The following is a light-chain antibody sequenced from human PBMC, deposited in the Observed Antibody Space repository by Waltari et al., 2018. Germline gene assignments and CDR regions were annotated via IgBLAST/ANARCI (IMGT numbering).Light chain of an antibody. J-gene: IGLJ1*01. CDR1: SSDIGDYKL. CDR3: SSYRSTTTPCI. V-gene: IGLV2-14*03. Sequence: QSALTQPASVSGSPGQSITISCTGTSSDIGDYKLLSWYQQHPGKAPKLIISDVSNLPSGVSNSFSGSKSGNRASLTISGLQAEDEADYYCSSYRSTTTPCIFGSGTKVTVL. CDR2: DVS.